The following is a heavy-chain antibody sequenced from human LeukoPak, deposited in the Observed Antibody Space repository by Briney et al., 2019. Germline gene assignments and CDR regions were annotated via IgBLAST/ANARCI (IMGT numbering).Heavy chain of an antibody. CDR2: INCNSAGT. Sequence: ASVKVSCKASGYTFTAYDIHWVRQAPGQGLEWVGRINCNSAGTNYAQKFRGRVTMTRDTSISTVYMELSSLRSDDTAVYYCAVQTIVANTNGDAFDIWGQGTTVIVSS. J-gene: IGHJ3*02. CDR1: GYTFTAYD. V-gene: IGHV1-2*06. CDR3: AVQTIVANTNGDAFDI. D-gene: IGHD5-12*01.